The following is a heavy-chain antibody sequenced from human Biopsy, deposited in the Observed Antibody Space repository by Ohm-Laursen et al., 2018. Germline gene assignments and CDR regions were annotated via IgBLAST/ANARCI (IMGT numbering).Heavy chain of an antibody. CDR2: INHSGCT. V-gene: IGHV4-34*01. J-gene: IGHJ4*02. CDR3: ARGRPNFGSGFFVIPVFYFDS. CDR1: GDTFSGYY. Sequence: SQTLSLTWAVYGDTFSGYYWSWIRQPPGKGLEWIGEINHSGCTNYNTSLKSRVSVSVDTSSNQFSLRVNSATAADTALYFCARGRPNFGSGFFVIPVFYFDSWAKGTLVTVSS. D-gene: IGHD3-3*01.